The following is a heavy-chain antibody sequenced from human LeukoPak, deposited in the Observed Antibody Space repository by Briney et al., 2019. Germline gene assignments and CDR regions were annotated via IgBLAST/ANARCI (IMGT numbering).Heavy chain of an antibody. CDR3: ATVGYYVSSGDYYWYYFDY. CDR1: GGTFSSYA. Sequence: ASVKVSCKASGGTFSSYAISWVRQAPGQGLEWMGRIIPILGIANYAQKFQGRVTITADKSTITAYMELSSLRSEDTAVYYCATVGYYVSSGDYYWYYFDYWGQGTLVSVSS. CDR2: IIPILGIA. J-gene: IGHJ4*02. D-gene: IGHD3-22*01. V-gene: IGHV1-69*04.